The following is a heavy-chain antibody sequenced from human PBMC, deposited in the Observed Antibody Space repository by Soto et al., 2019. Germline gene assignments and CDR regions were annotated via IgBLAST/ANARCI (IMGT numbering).Heavy chain of an antibody. CDR1: GFIADDYA. V-gene: IGHV3-9*02. J-gene: IGHJ4*02. CDR3: VKDIKWGGMTTIHYFDS. Sequence: EVQLVESGGGLVQPGRSLRLSCVASGFIADDYAMHWVRQAPGKGLEWVSGISSNSATINYADSVKGRFTISRDNAKNPLLLHLNSLRPDDTAFYYCVKDIKWGGMTTIHYFDSWGQGTLVTVSS. D-gene: IGHD4-17*01. CDR2: ISSNSATI.